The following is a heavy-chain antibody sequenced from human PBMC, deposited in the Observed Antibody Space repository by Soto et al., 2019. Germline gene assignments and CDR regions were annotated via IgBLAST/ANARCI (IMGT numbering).Heavy chain of an antibody. V-gene: IGHV1-69*13. J-gene: IGHJ6*02. D-gene: IGHD3-3*01. CDR1: GGRYSSYA. CDR2: IIPIFGTA. Sequence: GASVKVSCTASGGRYSSYAISWVRQAPGQGLEWMGGIIPIFGTANYAQKFQGRVTITADESTSTAYMELSSLRSEDTAVYYCARTSREFWTIDENYYGMDVWGQGTTVTVSS. CDR3: ARTSREFWTIDENYYGMDV.